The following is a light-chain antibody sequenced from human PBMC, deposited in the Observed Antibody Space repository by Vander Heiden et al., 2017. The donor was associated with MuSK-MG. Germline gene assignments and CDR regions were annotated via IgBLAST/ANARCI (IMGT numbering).Light chain of an antibody. Sequence: SASVGDRVTISCRASTSITTYLGWYQQKPGKAPKLLIYAASILQTGVPSRFSGSGSGTDFTLTISSLQPEDFATYYCQHSFNSPHTFGQGTQLEIK. J-gene: IGKJ5*01. CDR3: QHSFNSPHT. V-gene: IGKV1-39*01. CDR2: AAS. CDR1: TSITTY.